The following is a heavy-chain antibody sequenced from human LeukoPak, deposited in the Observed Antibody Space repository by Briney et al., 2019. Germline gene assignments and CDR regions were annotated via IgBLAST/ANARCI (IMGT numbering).Heavy chain of an antibody. V-gene: IGHV3-23*01. CDR2: IRGSGGST. CDR3: AKSKDIVVVVAATRSYYYMDV. Sequence: GGSLRLSCAASGFAFSSYAMSWVRQAPGKGLEWVSAIRGSGGSTYYADSVKGRFTISRDNSKNTLYLQMNSLRAEDTAVYYCAKSKDIVVVVAATRSYYYMDVWGKGTTVTVSS. D-gene: IGHD2-15*01. CDR1: GFAFSSYA. J-gene: IGHJ6*03.